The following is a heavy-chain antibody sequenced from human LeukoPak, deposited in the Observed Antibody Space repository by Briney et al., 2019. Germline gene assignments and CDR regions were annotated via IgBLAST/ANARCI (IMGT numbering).Heavy chain of an antibody. CDR1: GGSISGGGYY. CDR3: ARYVATISNWFDP. D-gene: IGHD5-12*01. V-gene: IGHV4-31*03. J-gene: IGHJ5*02. CDR2: IYYSGST. Sequence: SETLSLTCTVSGGSISGGGYYWSWIRQHPRKGLEWIGYIYYSGSTYYNPSLKSRITISVDTSKNQFPLKLSSVTAADTAVYYCARYVATISNWFDPWGQGTLVTVSS.